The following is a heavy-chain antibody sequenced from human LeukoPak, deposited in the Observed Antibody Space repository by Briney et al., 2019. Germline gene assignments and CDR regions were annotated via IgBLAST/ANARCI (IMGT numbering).Heavy chain of an antibody. CDR2: TYTSGST. V-gene: IGHV4-4*07. CDR3: ARDRGTTGTTPLDY. D-gene: IGHD1-1*01. J-gene: IGHJ4*02. CDR1: GGSISSYY. Sequence: SETLSLTCTVSGGSISSYYWSWIRQPAGKGVEWIGRTYTSGSTNYNPSLKSRVTMSVDTSKNQFSLKLSSVTAADTAVYYCARDRGTTGTTPLDYWGQGTLVTVSS.